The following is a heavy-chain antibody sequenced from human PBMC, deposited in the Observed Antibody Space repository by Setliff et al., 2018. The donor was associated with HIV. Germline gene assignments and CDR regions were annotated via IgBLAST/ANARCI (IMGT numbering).Heavy chain of an antibody. CDR3: ARSSPRFSGSYFVY. CDR1: GGSISSGSYY. V-gene: IGHV4-61*02. CDR2: IYTSGNT. D-gene: IGHD1-26*01. J-gene: IGHJ4*02. Sequence: LSLTCTVSGGSISSGSYYWNWIRQPAGKGLEWIGRIYTSGNTNSNPSLKRRVTISVDTSKNQFSLKLSSVTAADTAVYYCARSSPRFSGSYFVYWGQGTLVTVSS.